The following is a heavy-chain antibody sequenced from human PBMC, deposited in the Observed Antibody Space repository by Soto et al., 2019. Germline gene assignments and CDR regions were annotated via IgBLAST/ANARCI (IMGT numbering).Heavy chain of an antibody. Sequence: ASVKVPCKASGYTFTSYYMHWVRQAPGQGLEWMGIINPSGGSTSYAQKFQGRVTMTRDTSTSTVYMELSSLRSEDTAVYYCARVAAAAIPYNWFDPWGQGTLVTVSS. CDR1: GYTFTSYY. CDR2: INPSGGST. D-gene: IGHD2-2*01. J-gene: IGHJ5*02. V-gene: IGHV1-46*01. CDR3: ARVAAAAIPYNWFDP.